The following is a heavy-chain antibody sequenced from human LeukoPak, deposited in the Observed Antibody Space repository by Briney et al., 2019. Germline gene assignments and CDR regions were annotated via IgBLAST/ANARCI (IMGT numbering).Heavy chain of an antibody. D-gene: IGHD1-1*01. V-gene: IGHV4-4*09. CDR3: ARGGGSEERRFDY. Sequence: SETLSLTCTVSGGSISNYYWSWIRQPPGEGLEWIGYIYSTGSTNFNPSLKSRVTMSLDTSKIQFSLKLSSVTAADTAVYYCARGGGSEERRFDYWGQGTLVTVSS. CDR2: IYSTGST. CDR1: GGSISNYY. J-gene: IGHJ4*02.